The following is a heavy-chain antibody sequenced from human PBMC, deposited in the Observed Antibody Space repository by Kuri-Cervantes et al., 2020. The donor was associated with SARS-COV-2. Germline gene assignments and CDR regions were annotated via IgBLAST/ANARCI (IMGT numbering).Heavy chain of an antibody. D-gene: IGHD7-27*01. V-gene: IGHV3-66*02. CDR2: IYSGGNT. CDR1: GFTVSSNY. CDR3: AGTNWGKTYFDY. J-gene: IGHJ4*02. Sequence: GESLKISCAASGFTVSSNYMSWVRQAPGKGLEWVSVIYSGGNTDYADSVKGRFTISRDNSKNTLYLQMNSLRAEDTAVYYCAGTNWGKTYFDYWCQGTLVTVSS.